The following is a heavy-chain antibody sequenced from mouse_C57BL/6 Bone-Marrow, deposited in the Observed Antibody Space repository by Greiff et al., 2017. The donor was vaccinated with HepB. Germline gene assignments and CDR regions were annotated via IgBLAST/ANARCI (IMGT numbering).Heavy chain of an antibody. Sequence: VQLQQSGAELARPGASVKLSCKASGYTFTSYGISWVKQRTGQGLEWIGEIYPRSGNTYYNEKFKGKATLTAYKSSSTAYMELRSLTSEDSAVYFCARRRVFYYYFDYWGQGTTLTVSS. CDR1: GYTFTSYG. J-gene: IGHJ2*01. CDR2: IYPRSGNT. CDR3: ARRRVFYYYFDY. V-gene: IGHV1-81*01. D-gene: IGHD2-1*01.